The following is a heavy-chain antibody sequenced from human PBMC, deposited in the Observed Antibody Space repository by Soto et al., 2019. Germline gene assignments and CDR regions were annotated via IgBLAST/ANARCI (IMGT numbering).Heavy chain of an antibody. CDR1: GGSISSVGYY. J-gene: IGHJ4*02. D-gene: IGHD3-10*01. CDR2: IYYSGST. CDR3: ASVNYYGSGKGSYYFDY. V-gene: IGHV4-31*03. Sequence: QVQLQESGPGLVKPSQTLSLTCTVSGGSISSVGYYWSWIRQHPGKGLEWIGYIYYSGSTYYNPSLKSRVTISVDTSKNQFSLKLSSVTAADTAVYYCASVNYYGSGKGSYYFDYWGQGTLVTVSS.